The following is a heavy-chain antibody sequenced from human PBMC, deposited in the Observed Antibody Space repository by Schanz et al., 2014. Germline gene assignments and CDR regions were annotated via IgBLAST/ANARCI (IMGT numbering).Heavy chain of an antibody. Sequence: EVQLLESGGGLVQPGGSLRLSCAASGFTFSTYAMSWVRQAPGKGLEWVSSISSGGGSTYYADSVKGRFTISRDNAKNTLYLQMNSLRAEDTAVYYCVRDSFFAFDNWGQGTLVIVSS. CDR3: VRDSFFAFDN. J-gene: IGHJ4*02. CDR2: ISSGGGST. D-gene: IGHD3-3*01. CDR1: GFTFSTYA. V-gene: IGHV3-23*01.